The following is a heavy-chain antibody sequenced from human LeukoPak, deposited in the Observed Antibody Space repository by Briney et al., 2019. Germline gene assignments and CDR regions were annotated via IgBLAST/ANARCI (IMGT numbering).Heavy chain of an antibody. J-gene: IGHJ4*02. Sequence: GGSLRLSCAASGFTFSDYGMHWVRQAPGKGLEWVAVVSYDGSNKYYAESVKGRFTISRDNSKNTLYLQMNSLRGEDTAVYNCAKDRGFGELLDYWGQGTLVTVSS. CDR2: VSYDGSNK. CDR3: AKDRGFGELLDY. CDR1: GFTFSDYG. D-gene: IGHD3-10*01. V-gene: IGHV3-30*18.